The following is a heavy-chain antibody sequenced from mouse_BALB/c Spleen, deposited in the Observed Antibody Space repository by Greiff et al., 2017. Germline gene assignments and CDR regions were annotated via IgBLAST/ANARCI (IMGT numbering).Heavy chain of an antibody. CDR1: GYTFSSYW. CDR2: ILPGSGST. V-gene: IGHV1-9*01. Sequence: VHLVESGAELMKPGASVKISCKATGYTFSSYWIEWVKQRPGHGLEWIGEILPGSGSTNYNEKFKGKATFTADTSSNTAYMQLSSLTSEDSAVYYCARDYDYDGDAMDYWGQGTSVTVSS. D-gene: IGHD2-4*01. J-gene: IGHJ4*01. CDR3: ARDYDYDGDAMDY.